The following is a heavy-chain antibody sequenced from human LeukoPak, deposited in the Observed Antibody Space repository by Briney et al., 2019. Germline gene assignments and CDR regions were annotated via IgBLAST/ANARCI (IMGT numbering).Heavy chain of an antibody. D-gene: IGHD3-3*01. J-gene: IGHJ4*02. CDR3: ARDLYDFWSGYTFDY. Sequence: ASVKVSCKASGYTFTSYGISWVRQAPGQGLEWMGWISAYNGNTNYAQKLQGRVTMTTDTSTSTAYMELRSLRSDDTAVYYCARDLYDFWSGYTFDYWGQGTLVTVSS. CDR2: ISAYNGNT. CDR1: GYTFTSYG. V-gene: IGHV1-18*01.